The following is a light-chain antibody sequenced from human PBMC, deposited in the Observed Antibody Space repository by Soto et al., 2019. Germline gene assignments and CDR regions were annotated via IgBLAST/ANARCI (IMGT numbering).Light chain of an antibody. J-gene: IGKJ4*01. CDR3: QQYHKWPPLT. Sequence: EIRMTQSPASLSVSPGENATLSCRASQSVSTNLVWYQQKLGQSPRLLIYDASTRPTGIPARFGGMGSGTQFTLTITSLQSEDSAVYYCQQYHKWPPLTFGGGTKVEI. V-gene: IGKV3-15*01. CDR2: DAS. CDR1: QSVSTN.